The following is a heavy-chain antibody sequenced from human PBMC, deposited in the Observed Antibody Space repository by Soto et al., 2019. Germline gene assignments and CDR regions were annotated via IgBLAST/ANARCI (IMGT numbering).Heavy chain of an antibody. Sequence: SLRLSCAASGFTFDDYAMHWVRQAPGKGLEWVSGISWNSGSIGYADSVKGRFTISRDNAKNSLYLQMNSLRAEDTASYYCAKDSGYCTNGVCYRRDYYYYGMDVWGQGTTVTVSS. CDR3: AKDSGYCTNGVCYRRDYYYYGMDV. CDR1: GFTFDDYA. CDR2: ISWNSGSI. V-gene: IGHV3-9*01. J-gene: IGHJ6*02. D-gene: IGHD2-8*01.